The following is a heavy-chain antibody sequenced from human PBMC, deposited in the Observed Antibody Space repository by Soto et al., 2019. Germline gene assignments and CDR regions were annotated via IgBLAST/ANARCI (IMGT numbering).Heavy chain of an antibody. D-gene: IGHD1-1*01. V-gene: IGHV4-39*01. CDR2: IYYYGST. J-gene: IGHJ6*02. Sequence: PSETLSLTCAVSGYSIIISGYYWGWIRQPPGKGLEWIGSIYYYGSTNYSPSLKSRVTISIDTSKNQFSLKLTSVTAADTAVYYCARNLASHTNYYYGVDVWGQGTTVTVSS. CDR3: ARNLASHTNYYYGVDV. CDR1: GYSIIISGYY.